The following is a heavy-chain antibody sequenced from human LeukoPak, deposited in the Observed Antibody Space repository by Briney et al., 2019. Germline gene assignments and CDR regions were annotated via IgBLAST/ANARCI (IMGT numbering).Heavy chain of an antibody. CDR1: GGSFSGYY. CDR3: ARGLVSSSWYRYYYYYMDV. CDR2: INHSGST. Sequence: SETLSLTCAVYGGSFSGYYWSWIRQPPGKGLEWIGEINHSGSTSYNPSLKSRVTISVDTSKNQFSLKLSSVTAADTAVYYCARGLVSSSWYRYYYYYMDVWGKGTTVTVSS. D-gene: IGHD6-13*01. V-gene: IGHV4-34*01. J-gene: IGHJ6*03.